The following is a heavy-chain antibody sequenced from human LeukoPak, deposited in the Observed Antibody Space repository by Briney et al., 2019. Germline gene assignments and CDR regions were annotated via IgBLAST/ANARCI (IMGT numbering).Heavy chain of an antibody. Sequence: GGSLRLSCAASGFTFSSYWMSWVRHAPGKGLGWVANINLDGRQRFYVDSVKGRFTISRASTENSLYLQMNSLRVEDTAVYYCARDTDDFQGLDIWGQGTVVTVSS. J-gene: IGHJ3*02. D-gene: IGHD3-3*01. V-gene: IGHV3-7*01. CDR3: ARDTDDFQGLDI. CDR2: INLDGRQR. CDR1: GFTFSSYW.